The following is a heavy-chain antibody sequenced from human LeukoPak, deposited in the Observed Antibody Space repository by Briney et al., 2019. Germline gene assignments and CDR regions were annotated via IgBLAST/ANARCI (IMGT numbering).Heavy chain of an antibody. CDR2: ISTTSNYT. V-gene: IGHV3-11*05. D-gene: IGHD6-13*01. Sequence: PGGSLRLSCVVSGFTFSDYYMSWIRQAPGKGLERISYISTTSNYTNYVDSVKGRFTISRDNAKNSLYLQMNSLRAEDTAVYYCARGGAWYSDYWGQGTLVTVSS. J-gene: IGHJ4*02. CDR3: ARGGAWYSDY. CDR1: GFTFSDYY.